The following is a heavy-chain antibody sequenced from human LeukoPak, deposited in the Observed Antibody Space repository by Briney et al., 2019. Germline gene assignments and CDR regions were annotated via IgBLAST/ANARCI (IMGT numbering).Heavy chain of an antibody. Sequence: SETLSLTCSVSGGSIRSSFYWGWIRQPAGKGLEWIGRIYTSGSTNYNPSLKSRVTISVDTSKNQFSLKLSSVTAADTAVYYCARTTEGGYTYDYFYYYYMDVWGKGTTVTISS. J-gene: IGHJ6*03. CDR2: IYTSGST. CDR3: ARTTEGGYTYDYFYYYYMDV. CDR1: GGSIRSSFY. D-gene: IGHD5-18*01. V-gene: IGHV4-4*07.